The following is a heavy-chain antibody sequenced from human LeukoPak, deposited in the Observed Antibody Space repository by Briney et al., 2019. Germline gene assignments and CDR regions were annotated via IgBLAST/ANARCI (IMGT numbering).Heavy chain of an antibody. CDR2: IYYTGST. V-gene: IGHV4-59*01. CDR3: ARDRRLLWFGELPTSHFDY. Sequence: SETLSLTCTVSGGSISSYYWSWIRQPPGKGLEWIGYIYYTGSTNYNPSLKSRVTISVDTSKNQFSLKLSSVTAADTAVYYCARDRRLLWFGELPTSHFDYWGQGTLVTVSS. CDR1: GGSISSYY. D-gene: IGHD3-10*01. J-gene: IGHJ4*02.